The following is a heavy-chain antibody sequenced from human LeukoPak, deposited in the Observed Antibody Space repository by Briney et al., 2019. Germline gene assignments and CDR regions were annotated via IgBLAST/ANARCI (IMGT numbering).Heavy chain of an antibody. J-gene: IGHJ4*02. D-gene: IGHD2-15*01. V-gene: IGHV3-23*01. CDR1: GFTFSSYA. Sequence: PGGSLRLSCAASGFTFSSYAMSWVRQAPGKGLEWVSAISGSGGSTYYADSVKGRFIISRDNSKNTLYLQMNSLRAEDTAVYYCAKGDIVVVVAATLFDYWGQGTLVTVSS. CDR2: ISGSGGST. CDR3: AKGDIVVVVAATLFDY.